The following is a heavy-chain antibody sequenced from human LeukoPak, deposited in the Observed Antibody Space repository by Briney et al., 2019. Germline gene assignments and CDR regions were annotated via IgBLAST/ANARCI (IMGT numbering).Heavy chain of an antibody. CDR3: AKGSGWLLPQYFDF. CDR1: GVSISSSNSY. Sequence: ETLSLTCTVSGVSISSSNSYWGWIRQAPGKGLEWLSTISGGGGSTYYADSVKGRFTISRDNSKNTLYLHMKSLRAEDTAVYYCAKGSGWLLPQYFDFWGQGTLVTVSS. V-gene: IGHV3-23*01. J-gene: IGHJ4*02. D-gene: IGHD2-21*01. CDR2: ISGGGGST.